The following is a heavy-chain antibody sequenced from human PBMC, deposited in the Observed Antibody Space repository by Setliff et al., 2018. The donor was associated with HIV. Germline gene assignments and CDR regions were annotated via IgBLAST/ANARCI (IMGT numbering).Heavy chain of an antibody. CDR3: ARIQLVCSSTSCYKGVIDY. J-gene: IGHJ4*02. CDR2: IDWDDDK. D-gene: IGHD2-2*02. CDR1: GFSLSTSGMC. V-gene: IGHV2-70*11. Sequence: SGPTLVNPTQTLTLTCTFSGFSLSTSGMCVSWIRQPPGKALEWLARIDWDDDKYYSTSLKTRLTISKDTSKNQVVLTMTNMDPVDTATYYCARIQLVCSSTSCYKGVIDYWGQGTLVT.